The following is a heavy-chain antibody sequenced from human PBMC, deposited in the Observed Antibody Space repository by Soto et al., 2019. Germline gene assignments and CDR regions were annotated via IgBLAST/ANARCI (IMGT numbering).Heavy chain of an antibody. Sequence: ASVKVSCKASGYTFTSYYMHWVRQAPGQGLEWMGIINPSGGSTSYAQKFQGRVTMTRDTSTSTVYMELSSLRSEDTAVYYCARSLKAVTQDYYYYYGMDVWGQGTTVTVSS. J-gene: IGHJ6*01. CDR3: ARSLKAVTQDYYYYYGMDV. CDR1: GYTFTSYY. V-gene: IGHV1-46*01. CDR2: INPSGGST. D-gene: IGHD4-17*01.